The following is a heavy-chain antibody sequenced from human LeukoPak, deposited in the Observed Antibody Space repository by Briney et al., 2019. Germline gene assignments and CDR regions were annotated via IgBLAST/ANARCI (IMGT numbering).Heavy chain of an antibody. CDR2: VYYSGST. D-gene: IGHD5-12*01. CDR3: AREYSGFDY. V-gene: IGHV4-61*01. CDR1: GDPISSYSDY. Sequence: SETLSLTCTVSGDPISSYSDYTNYKWTWIRQPPGKGLEWIGYVYYSGSTNYNPPLKSRVTISVDTSKNQFSLKLTSVTAADTAVYYCAREYSGFDYWGQGTLVTVSS. J-gene: IGHJ4*02.